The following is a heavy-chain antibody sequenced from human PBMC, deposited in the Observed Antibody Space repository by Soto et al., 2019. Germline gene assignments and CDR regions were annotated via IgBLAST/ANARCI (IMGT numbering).Heavy chain of an antibody. V-gene: IGHV1-18*01. CDR3: ASALYRSGTYYAFDS. J-gene: IGHJ4*02. CDR1: GYTPTNYD. Sequence: QVPLVQSGAEVKKPGASVTVSCKTSGYTPTNYDIGWVRQAPGQGIEWMGWISAYNGNRNSAQKLQGRLTMTTDTSKKTAYMELRSTRSDDTAVYSCASALYRSGTYYAFDSWGKGTLVTVSS. D-gene: IGHD1-26*01. CDR2: ISAYNGNR.